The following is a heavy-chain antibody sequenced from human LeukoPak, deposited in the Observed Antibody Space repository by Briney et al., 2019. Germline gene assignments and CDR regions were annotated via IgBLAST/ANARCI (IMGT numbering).Heavy chain of an antibody. V-gene: IGHV3-48*02. Sequence: GGSLRLSCAASGLTFNSYSMSWVRQAPGKGLEWVSYISSSSSTIYYADSVKGRFTISRDNARNSLYLQMNGLRDADTAIYYWVRELRGGQSAWGQGTLVTVSS. D-gene: IGHD3-10*01. J-gene: IGHJ5*02. CDR1: GLTFNSYS. CDR3: VRELRGGQSA. CDR2: ISSSSSTI.